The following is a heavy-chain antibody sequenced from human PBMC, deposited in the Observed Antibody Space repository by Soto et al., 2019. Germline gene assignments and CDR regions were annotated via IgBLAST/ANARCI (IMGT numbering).Heavy chain of an antibody. CDR1: GYTFTSYD. CDR2: MNPNSGNT. D-gene: IGHD3-16*02. CDR3: ARGGVMITFGGVIPAQFDP. V-gene: IGHV1-8*01. J-gene: IGHJ5*02. Sequence: QVQLVQSGAEVKKPGASVKVSCKASGYTFTSYDINWVRQATGQGLEWMGWMNPNSGNTGYAQKFQGRVTMTRNTSISTAYRELSSLRSEDTAVYYCARGGVMITFGGVIPAQFDPWGQGTLVTVSS.